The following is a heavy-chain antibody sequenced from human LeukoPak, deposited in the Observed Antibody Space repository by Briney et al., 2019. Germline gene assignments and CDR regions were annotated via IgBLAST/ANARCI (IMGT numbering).Heavy chain of an antibody. V-gene: IGHV1-69*13. CDR1: GGTFSSYA. CDR3: TKDGPAYYDFWSGSRPEYYFDY. Sequence: SVKVSCKASGGTFSSYAISWVRQAPGQGLEWMGGIIPIFGTANYAQKFQGRVTITADESTSTAYVELSSLRSEDTAVYYCTKDGPAYYDFWSGSRPEYYFDYWGQGTLVTVSS. CDR2: IIPIFGTA. J-gene: IGHJ4*02. D-gene: IGHD3-3*01.